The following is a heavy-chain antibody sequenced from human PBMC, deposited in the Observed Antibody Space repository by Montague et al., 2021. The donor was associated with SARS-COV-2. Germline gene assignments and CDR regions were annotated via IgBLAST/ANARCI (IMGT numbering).Heavy chain of an antibody. V-gene: IGHV4-59*08. D-gene: IGHD3-9*01. CDR3: ARTYYDILTGYYNRGAFDI. J-gene: IGHJ3*02. CDR1: GGSISSYY. CDR2: IYYSGST. Sequence: SETLSLTCTVSGGSISSYYWSWIRQPPGKGLEWIGNIYYSGSTNYNPSXXSRVTISVDTSKNQFSLKLSSVTAADTAVYYCARTYYDILTGYYNRGAFDIWGQGTMVTVSS.